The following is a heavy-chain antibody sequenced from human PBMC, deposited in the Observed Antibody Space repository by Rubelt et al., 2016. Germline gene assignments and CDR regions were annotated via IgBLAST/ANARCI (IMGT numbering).Heavy chain of an antibody. CDR2: IHSDGSST. Sequence: IHSDGSSTNYADSVKGRFTISRDNSKNTLYLQMNSLRAEDTAVYYCARVKGKESSSHFDYWGQGTLVTVSS. J-gene: IGHJ4*02. CDR3: ARVKGKESSSHFDY. V-gene: IGHV3-74*01. D-gene: IGHD6-6*01.